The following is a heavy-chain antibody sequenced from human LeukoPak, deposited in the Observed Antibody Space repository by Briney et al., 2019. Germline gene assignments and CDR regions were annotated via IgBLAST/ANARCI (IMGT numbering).Heavy chain of an antibody. CDR1: GYRFTSYW. CDR2: IYPGDSDT. Sequence: GETLKTSCKGSGYRFTSYWIGWGRQMPGKGLEWIGVIYPGDSDTRYSPSFQGQVTISADKSISTAYLQWSSLKASDTAMYYCAGRRLESYDAFDMWGQGTMVTVSS. V-gene: IGHV5-51*01. D-gene: IGHD3-3*01. J-gene: IGHJ3*02. CDR3: AGRRLESYDAFDM.